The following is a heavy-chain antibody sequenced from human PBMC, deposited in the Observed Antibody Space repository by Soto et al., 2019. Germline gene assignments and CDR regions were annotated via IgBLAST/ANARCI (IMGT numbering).Heavy chain of an antibody. CDR3: ASEAGLVPY. J-gene: IGHJ4*02. D-gene: IGHD6-19*01. Sequence: GGSLRLSCAASGITFSSYAMSWVRQAPGKGLEWVSYISSSSSTIYYADSVKGRFTISRDNAKNSLYLQMNSLRAEDTAVYYCASEAGLVPYWGQGTLVTVSS. CDR1: GITFSSYA. CDR2: ISSSSSTI. V-gene: IGHV3-48*01.